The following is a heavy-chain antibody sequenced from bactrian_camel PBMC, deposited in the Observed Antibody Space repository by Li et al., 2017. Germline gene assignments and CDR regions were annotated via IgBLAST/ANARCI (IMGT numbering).Heavy chain of an antibody. D-gene: IGHD1*01. CDR1: GFTFGNYW. CDR3: AANGEGSMLCFVAQYGV. J-gene: IGHJ4*01. V-gene: IGHV3S1*01. Sequence: VQLVESGGGLVQPGGSLRLSCVASGFTFGNYWMYWVRQAPGKGLEWVSVIWSGGSTIYADSVKGRFTISRDDAKNTLYLQMNNLEPGDTAMYYCAANGEGSMLCFVAQYGVWGQGTQVTV. CDR2: IWSGGST.